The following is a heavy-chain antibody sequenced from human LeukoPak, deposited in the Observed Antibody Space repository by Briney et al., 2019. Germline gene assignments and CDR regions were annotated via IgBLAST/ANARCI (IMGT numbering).Heavy chain of an antibody. Sequence: GGSLRLSCAASGFTSSSYAMSWVRQASGKGLEWVSAISGSGGIPYYADSVKGRFTISRDNSKNTLYLQMNSLRAEDTAVYYCARNYSGSYHIDYWGQGTLVTVSS. CDR2: ISGSGGIP. CDR3: ARNYSGSYHIDY. J-gene: IGHJ4*02. V-gene: IGHV3-23*01. CDR1: GFTSSSYA. D-gene: IGHD1-26*01.